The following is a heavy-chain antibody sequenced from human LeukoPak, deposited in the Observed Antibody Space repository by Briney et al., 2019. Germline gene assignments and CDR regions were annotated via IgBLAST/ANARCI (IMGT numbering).Heavy chain of an antibody. CDR1: GYTFTSYG. J-gene: IGHJ1*01. CDR3: ARVQMVRGVLIPEYFQH. V-gene: IGHV1-18*01. CDR2: ISAYNGDT. D-gene: IGHD3-10*01. Sequence: ASVKVSCKASGYTFTSYGISWVRQAPGQGLEWMGWISAYNGDTNDAQKFQGRVTMTTETSTSTAYMELRSLRSDDTAVYYCARVQMVRGVLIPEYFQHWGRAPWSPSPQ.